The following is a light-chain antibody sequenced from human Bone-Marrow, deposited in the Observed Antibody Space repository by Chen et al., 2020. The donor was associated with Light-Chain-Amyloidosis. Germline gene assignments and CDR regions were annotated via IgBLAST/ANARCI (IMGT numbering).Light chain of an antibody. CDR1: NIGSTS. CDR2: DDS. Sequence: SYVLTQPSSVSVAPGHTAKIACGGNNIGSTSVHWYQQTPGQAPLLVVYDDSDRPSGIPARLSGSNSGNTATLTIIRVEAGDEADYYCQVWDRSSDRPVFGGGTKLTVL. CDR3: QVWDRSSDRPV. V-gene: IGLV3-21*02. J-gene: IGLJ3*02.